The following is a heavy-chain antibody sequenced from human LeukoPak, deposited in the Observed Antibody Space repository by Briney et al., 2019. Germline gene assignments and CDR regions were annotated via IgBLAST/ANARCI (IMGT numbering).Heavy chain of an antibody. CDR3: ASVPTPSLNWFDP. J-gene: IGHJ5*02. Sequence: ASVKVSCKASGYTFTGYDINWVRQATGQGLEWMGWMNPNSGNTGYAQKFQGRVTMTRNTSISTAYMELSSLRSEDTAVYYCASVPTPSLNWFDPWGQGTLVTVSS. CDR1: GYTFTGYD. CDR2: MNPNSGNT. D-gene: IGHD3-10*02. V-gene: IGHV1-8*01.